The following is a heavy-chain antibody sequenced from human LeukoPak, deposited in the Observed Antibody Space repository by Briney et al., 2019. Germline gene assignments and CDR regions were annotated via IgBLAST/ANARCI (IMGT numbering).Heavy chain of an antibody. Sequence: GGSLRLSCAASGFSFSSYWMMWVRQTPGKALEWVANIRQDGGEKYYVDSAKGRFTISRDNAKNSLYLQMNSLRAEDTAVYYCARRRDGYNEDFFDYWGQGTLVTVSS. D-gene: IGHD5-24*01. V-gene: IGHV3-7*01. CDR1: GFSFSSYW. J-gene: IGHJ4*02. CDR2: IRQDGGEK. CDR3: ARRRDGYNEDFFDY.